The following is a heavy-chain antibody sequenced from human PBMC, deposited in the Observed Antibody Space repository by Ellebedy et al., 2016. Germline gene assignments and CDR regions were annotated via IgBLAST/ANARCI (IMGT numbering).Heavy chain of an antibody. CDR1: GFTVISNY. V-gene: IGHV3-48*04. J-gene: IGHJ4*02. Sequence: GGSLRLSCAASGFTVISNYMSWVRQAPGKGLEWVSYISYSSGTLYYADSVEDRFTVSRDNAKMSVYLQMNSLRAEDTAVYHCVRGSSGWYGMDYWGQGTLVTVSS. D-gene: IGHD6-19*01. CDR3: VRGSSGWYGMDY. CDR2: ISYSSGTL.